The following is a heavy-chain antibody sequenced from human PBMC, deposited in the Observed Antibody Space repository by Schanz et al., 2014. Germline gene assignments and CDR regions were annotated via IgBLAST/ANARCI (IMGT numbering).Heavy chain of an antibody. Sequence: QVKLVQSGAEMKKPGASVKVSCKASGYIFIGYYIHWVRQAPGQGLEWMGWTNTNSGDTKIAQKFQGSVTMTRDPSISEAYMELTSLRSDDTAVYYCAREPLGCTGSGCQTYDAFDIWGQGTMVTVSS. CDR2: TNTNSGDT. CDR1: GYIFIGYY. CDR3: AREPLGCTGSGCQTYDAFDI. V-gene: IGHV1-2*02. D-gene: IGHD2-8*02. J-gene: IGHJ3*02.